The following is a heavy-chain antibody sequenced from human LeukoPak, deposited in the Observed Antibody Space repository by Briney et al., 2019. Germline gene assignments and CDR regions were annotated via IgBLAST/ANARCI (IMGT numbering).Heavy chain of an antibody. V-gene: IGHV4-34*01. CDR1: GGSFSGYY. D-gene: IGHD6-6*01. Sequence: SETLSLTCAVYGGSFSGYYWSWIRQPPGKGLEWIGSIYYSGSTYYNPSLKSRVTISVDTSKNQFSLKLSSVTAADTAVYYCARETSIAAPADYWGQGTLVTVSS. CDR3: ARETSIAAPADY. CDR2: IYYSGST. J-gene: IGHJ4*02.